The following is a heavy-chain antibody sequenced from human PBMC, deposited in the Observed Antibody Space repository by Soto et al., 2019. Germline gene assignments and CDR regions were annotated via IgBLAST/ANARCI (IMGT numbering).Heavy chain of an antibody. CDR1: GGTFSSYA. V-gene: IGHV1-69*13. D-gene: IGHD3-22*01. CDR2: IIPIFGTA. CDR3: AREDGIVVVIYYYYYGMDV. J-gene: IGHJ6*02. Sequence: GASVKVSCKASGGTFSSYAISWVRQAPGQGLEWMGVIIPIFGTANYAQKFQGRVTITADESTSTAYMELSSLRSEDTAVYYCAREDGIVVVIYYYYYGMDVWGQGTTVTVSS.